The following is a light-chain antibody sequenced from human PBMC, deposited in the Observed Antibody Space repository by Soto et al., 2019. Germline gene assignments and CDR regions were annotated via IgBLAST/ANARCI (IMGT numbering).Light chain of an antibody. CDR1: QSVSGY. J-gene: IGKJ2*01. Sequence: EIVLTQSPATQSLSPGDRTTLSCRASQSVSGYLAWYQQKPGQAPRPLIYDTSNRATGIPARFSGSGSGPDFTLTISSLEPEDFAVYYCQHRSNWPLYTFGQGTKLEIK. CDR2: DTS. V-gene: IGKV3-11*01. CDR3: QHRSNWPLYT.